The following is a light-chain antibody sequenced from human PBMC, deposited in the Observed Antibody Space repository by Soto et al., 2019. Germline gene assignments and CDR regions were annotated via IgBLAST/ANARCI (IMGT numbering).Light chain of an antibody. Sequence: EIVMTQSPATLSVSPGERATLSCRASQSVSSNLAWYQQKPGQAPRLLIYGASTRATGIPARFSGSGSGTELTCTSGRPQCEDCPVYYCHQDKKWPPWRFGPGTKVE. CDR3: HQDKKWPPWR. V-gene: IGKV3-15*01. J-gene: IGKJ1*01. CDR2: GAS. CDR1: QSVSSN.